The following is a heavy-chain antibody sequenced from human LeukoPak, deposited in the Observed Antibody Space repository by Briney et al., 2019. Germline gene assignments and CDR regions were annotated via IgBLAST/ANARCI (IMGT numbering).Heavy chain of an antibody. D-gene: IGHD3-10*01. CDR1: GGSISSSSYY. V-gene: IGHV4-39*01. J-gene: IGHJ4*02. Sequence: PSETLSLTCTVSGGSISSSSYYWGWIRQPPGKGLEWIGSIYYSGSTYYNPSLKSRVTISVDTSKNQFSLKLSSVTAADTAVYYCARYTGIEIGYFDYWGQGTLVTVSS. CDR2: IYYSGST. CDR3: ARYTGIEIGYFDY.